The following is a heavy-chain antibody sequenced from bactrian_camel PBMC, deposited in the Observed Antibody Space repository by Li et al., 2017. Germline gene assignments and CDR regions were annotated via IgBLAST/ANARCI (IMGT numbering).Heavy chain of an antibody. J-gene: IGHJ4*01. V-gene: IGHV3S53*01. CDR3: AADRRRHGPPSLRPGAYSV. D-gene: IGHD2*01. CDR2: LASDGSS. CDR1: AYTPANVR. Sequence: HVQLVESGGGSVQAGESLRLSCAFDAYTPANVRMAWFRQAPGKEREGVASLASDGSSIYANSLKGRFSISKDNARNWLDLQMDSLEPGDTARYYCAADRRRHGPPSLRPGAYSVWGQGTQVTVS.